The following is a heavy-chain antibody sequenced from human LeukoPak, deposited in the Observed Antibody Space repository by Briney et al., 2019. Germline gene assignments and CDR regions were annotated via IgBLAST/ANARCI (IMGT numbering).Heavy chain of an antibody. CDR3: ARERKYDSNFDY. Sequence: GGSLRLSCAASGFTFSSYWMHWVRQAPGKGLVWVSRINTDGSSTSYADSVKGRFTISRDNAKNTLYLQMNSLRAEDTAVYYCARERKYDSNFDYWGQGTLVTVSS. V-gene: IGHV3-74*01. J-gene: IGHJ4*02. CDR1: GFTFSSYW. D-gene: IGHD1-1*01. CDR2: INTDGSST.